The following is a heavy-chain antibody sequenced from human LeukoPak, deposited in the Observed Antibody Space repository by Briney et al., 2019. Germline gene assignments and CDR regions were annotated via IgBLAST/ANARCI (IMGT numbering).Heavy chain of an antibody. CDR1: GFTFTTYW. V-gene: IGHV3-7*01. J-gene: IGHJ4*02. Sequence: GGSLRLSCAASGFTFTTYWMSWVRQAPGKGLEWVANIKQDGTERYYVDSVKGRFTISRDNAKNTLYLQINSLRAEDTAVYYCAKGAYYDSSGYYYPFDHWGKGTLVTVSS. D-gene: IGHD3-22*01. CDR2: IKQDGTER. CDR3: AKGAYYDSSGYYYPFDH.